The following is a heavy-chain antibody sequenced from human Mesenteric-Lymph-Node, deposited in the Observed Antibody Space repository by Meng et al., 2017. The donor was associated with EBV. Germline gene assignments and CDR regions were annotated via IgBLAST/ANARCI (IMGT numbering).Heavy chain of an antibody. D-gene: IGHD2-15*01. CDR2: ASSGGGPI. V-gene: IGHV3-23*01. Sequence: EVGLMESGGVLVQPGGSLTLSCAASGLTFSSNAMGWFRQAPGKGLEWISTASSGGGPIYYTDSMKGRFTVSRDSSKSTLYLHMNSLGADDTAVYYCAKEDGYYGYFDFWGQGTLVTVSS. CDR1: GLTFSSNA. J-gene: IGHJ4*02. CDR3: AKEDGYYGYFDF.